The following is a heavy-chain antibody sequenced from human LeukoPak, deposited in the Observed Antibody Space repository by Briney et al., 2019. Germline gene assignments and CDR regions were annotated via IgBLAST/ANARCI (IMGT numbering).Heavy chain of an antibody. CDR1: GGTFSSYA. Sequence: SVKVSCKASGGTFSSYAISWVRQAPGQGLEWMGRIIPIPGIANYAQKFQGRVMITADKSTSTAYMELSSLRSEDTAVYYCATVVTGDAFDIWGQGTMVTVSS. V-gene: IGHV1-69*04. J-gene: IGHJ3*02. CDR3: ATVVTGDAFDI. CDR2: IIPIPGIA.